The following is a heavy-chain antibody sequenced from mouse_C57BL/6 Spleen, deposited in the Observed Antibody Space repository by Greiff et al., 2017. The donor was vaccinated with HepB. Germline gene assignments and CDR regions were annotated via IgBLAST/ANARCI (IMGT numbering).Heavy chain of an antibody. D-gene: IGHD1-1*01. CDR2: IYPGGGYT. V-gene: IGHV1-63*01. J-gene: IGHJ3*01. CDR1: GYTFTNYW. Sequence: LVESGAELVRPGTSVKMSCKASGYTFTNYWIGWAKQRPGHGLEWIGDIYPGGGYTNYNEKFKGKATLTADKSSSTAYMQFSSLTSEDSAIYYCARYGSSPWFAYWGQGTLVTVSA. CDR3: ARYGSSPWFAY.